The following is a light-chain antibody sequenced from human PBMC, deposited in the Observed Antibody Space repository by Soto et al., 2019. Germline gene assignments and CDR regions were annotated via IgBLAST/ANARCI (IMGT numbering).Light chain of an antibody. CDR3: QQRSNWPPT. V-gene: IGKV3-11*01. CDR1: QSVSSY. J-gene: IGKJ4*01. Sequence: EIVLTQSPATLSLSPGERATLSCRASQSVSSYLAWYQQKPGQAPRPLIYDASNRATGIPARFSGSGSGTDVTLTISSLEPEDFAVYYCQQRSNWPPTFGGGTKVEIK. CDR2: DAS.